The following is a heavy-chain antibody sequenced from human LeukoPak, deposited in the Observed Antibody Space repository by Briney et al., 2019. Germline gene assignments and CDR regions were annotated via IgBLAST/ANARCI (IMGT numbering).Heavy chain of an antibody. J-gene: IGHJ4*02. Sequence: GGSLRRSCAASGFTFSNYWMHWVRQAPGKGLVWVSRINGDGSSTNYADSVKGRFTISRDNAKNMLYLQMSGLRAEDTAVYYCVRLLDRDYWGQGTLVTVSS. CDR3: VRLLDRDY. V-gene: IGHV3-74*01. D-gene: IGHD3/OR15-3a*01. CDR1: GFTFSNYW. CDR2: INGDGSST.